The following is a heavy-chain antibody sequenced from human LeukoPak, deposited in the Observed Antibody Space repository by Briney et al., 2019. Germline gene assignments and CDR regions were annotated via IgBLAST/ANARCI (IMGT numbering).Heavy chain of an antibody. D-gene: IGHD4-17*01. Sequence: GGSLRPSCAASGFSFSSYGMHWVRQAPGKGLEWVGVISDDGRSKDYADSVKGRFTISRDNSKDTLYLQMNSLRDEDTAVYYCAIRPSDYGDYVSYFDYWGQGTLVTVSS. J-gene: IGHJ4*02. CDR2: ISDDGRSK. CDR3: AIRPSDYGDYVSYFDY. V-gene: IGHV3-30*03. CDR1: GFSFSSYG.